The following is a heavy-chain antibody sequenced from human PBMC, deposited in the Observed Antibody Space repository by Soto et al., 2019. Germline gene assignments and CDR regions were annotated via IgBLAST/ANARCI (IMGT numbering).Heavy chain of an antibody. CDR1: GYTFTSYA. D-gene: IGHD3-10*01. CDR3: ARAHDVLAMVRGVLYWFDP. V-gene: IGHV1-3*01. Sequence: QVPLVQSGSEVKKPGASVKVSCKASGYTFTSYAMHWVRQAPGQRLEWMGWINAGNGNTKYSQKFQGRVTITRDSSASTAYMGLSSRRSEDMSVSYCARAHDVLAMVRGVLYWFDPWGQGSLVIVFS. CDR2: INAGNGNT. J-gene: IGHJ5*02.